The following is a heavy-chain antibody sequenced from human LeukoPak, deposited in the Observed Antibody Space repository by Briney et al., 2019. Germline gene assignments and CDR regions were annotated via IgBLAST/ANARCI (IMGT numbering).Heavy chain of an antibody. CDR1: GFTFSNYA. Sequence: GGSLRLSCAASGFTFSNYAMSWVRQAPGKGLDWVSVISGSGGTTYHADSVKARFTISRDNSKKTLYLQMNSLRAEDTAVYYCAKVRDGQDHYNSGMMDYWGQGTLVIVSS. J-gene: IGHJ4*02. CDR2: ISGSGGTT. CDR3: AKVRDGQDHYNSGMMDY. V-gene: IGHV3-23*01. D-gene: IGHD3-10*01.